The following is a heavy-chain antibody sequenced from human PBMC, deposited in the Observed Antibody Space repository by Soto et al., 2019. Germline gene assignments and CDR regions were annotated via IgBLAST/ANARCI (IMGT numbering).Heavy chain of an antibody. Sequence: SETLSLTCTVSGGSISSGGYYWSWIRQHPGKGLEWIGYIYYSGSTYYNPSLKSRVTISVDTSKNQFSLKLSSVTAAETAVYYGARESSMVRGVILRDYWGQGTLVTVSS. CDR3: ARESSMVRGVILRDY. D-gene: IGHD3-10*01. CDR1: GGSISSGGYY. J-gene: IGHJ4*02. V-gene: IGHV4-31*03. CDR2: IYYSGST.